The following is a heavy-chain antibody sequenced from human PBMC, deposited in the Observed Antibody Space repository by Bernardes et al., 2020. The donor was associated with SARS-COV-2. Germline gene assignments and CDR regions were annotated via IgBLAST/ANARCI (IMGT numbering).Heavy chain of an antibody. V-gene: IGHV3-74*01. D-gene: IGHD6-6*01. Sequence: GEARRLSCAASGFTFSSYWMHWVRQAPGKGLVWVSRINSDGSSTRYADSVKGRFTISRDNAKNTLYLQMNSLRAEDTAVYYCACRSIYYYYGMDVWGQGTTVTVSS. CDR2: INSDGSST. J-gene: IGHJ6*02. CDR1: GFTFSSYW. CDR3: ACRSIYYYYGMDV.